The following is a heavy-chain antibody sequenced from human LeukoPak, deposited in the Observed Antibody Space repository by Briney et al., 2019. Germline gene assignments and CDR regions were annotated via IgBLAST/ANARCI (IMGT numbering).Heavy chain of an antibody. J-gene: IGHJ5*02. Sequence: SGPTLVNPTQPLTLTCTFSGFSLSTSGVGVGWIRQPPGKALEWLALIYWDDDKRYSPSLKSRLTITKDTSKNQVVLTMTNMDPVDTATYYCAHTDCSSTSCYANWFDPWGQGTLVTVSS. V-gene: IGHV2-5*02. CDR2: IYWDDDK. CDR3: AHTDCSSTSCYANWFDP. D-gene: IGHD2-2*01. CDR1: GFSLSTSGVG.